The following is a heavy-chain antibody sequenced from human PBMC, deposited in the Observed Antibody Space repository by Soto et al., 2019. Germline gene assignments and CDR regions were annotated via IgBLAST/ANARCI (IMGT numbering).Heavy chain of an antibody. J-gene: IGHJ4*02. CDR2: IIPIFGTA. CDR1: GGTFSSYA. V-gene: IGHV1-69*13. D-gene: IGHD1-26*01. CDR3: ARMGGSGSYHEGNFDY. Sequence: SVKVSCKASGGTFSSYAISWVRQAPGQGLEWMGGIIPIFGTANYAQKFQGRVTITADESTSTAYMELSSLRSEDTAVYYCARMGGSGSYHEGNFDYWGQGTLVTVSS.